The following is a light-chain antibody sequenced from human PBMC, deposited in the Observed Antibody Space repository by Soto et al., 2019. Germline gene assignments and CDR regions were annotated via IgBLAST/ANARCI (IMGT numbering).Light chain of an antibody. Sequence: EIGLTQSPATLSLTPGERATLSCRSTQGLSRYLAWYQQKPGQAPRLLIYDASNRATGIPARFSGSGSGTDFTLTISSLEPEDFAIYYCQQRSNWPITFGQGTRLEIK. V-gene: IGKV3-11*01. CDR1: QGLSRY. CDR2: DAS. CDR3: QQRSNWPIT. J-gene: IGKJ5*01.